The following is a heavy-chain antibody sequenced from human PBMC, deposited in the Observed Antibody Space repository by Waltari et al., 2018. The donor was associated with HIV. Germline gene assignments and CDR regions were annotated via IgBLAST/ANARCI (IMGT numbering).Heavy chain of an antibody. D-gene: IGHD3-3*01. J-gene: IGHJ3*02. CDR1: GFTFSSYG. CDR3: AKLGGDFWSPGQAFDI. Sequence: QVQLVESGGGVVQPGRSLRLSCAASGFTFSSYGMHWIRQAPGKGLEWVAVISYDGSNKYYADSVKGRFTISRDNSKNTLYLQMNSLRAEDTAVYYCAKLGGDFWSPGQAFDIWGQGTMVTVSS. CDR2: ISYDGSNK. V-gene: IGHV3-30*18.